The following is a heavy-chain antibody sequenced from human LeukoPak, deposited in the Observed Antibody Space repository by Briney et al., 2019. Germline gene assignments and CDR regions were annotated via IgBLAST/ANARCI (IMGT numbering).Heavy chain of an antibody. Sequence: NPSETLSLTCTVSGGSISSYYWGWIRQPPGKGLEWIGYIYYSGSTNYNPSLKSRVTISVDTSKNQFSLKLSSVTAADTAVYYCARAPGYYDSSGYYGYYFDYWGQGTLVTVSS. D-gene: IGHD3-22*01. CDR3: ARAPGYYDSSGYYGYYFDY. V-gene: IGHV4-59*12. CDR1: GGSISSYY. J-gene: IGHJ4*02. CDR2: IYYSGST.